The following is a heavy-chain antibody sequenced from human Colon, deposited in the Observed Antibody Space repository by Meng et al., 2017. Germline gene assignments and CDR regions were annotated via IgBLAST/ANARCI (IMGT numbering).Heavy chain of an antibody. J-gene: IGHJ4*02. CDR1: DGAFRAYD. CDR3: ARVDFRGKTADSTGLGH. V-gene: IGHV4-34*02. CDR2: INHSGGA. Sequence: QVPRPQWGARLLEPSETLSLTCAAFDGAFRAYDWSWIRQPPGKGLEWIGEINHSGGANYNPSLQSRVTISVDTSKNQFSLKLSSVIAADTAVYYCARVDFRGKTADSTGLGHWGQGTLVTVSS. D-gene: IGHD3-16*01.